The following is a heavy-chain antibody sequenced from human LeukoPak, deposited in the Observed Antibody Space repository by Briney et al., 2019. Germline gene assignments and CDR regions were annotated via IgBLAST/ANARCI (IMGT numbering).Heavy chain of an antibody. D-gene: IGHD1-26*01. CDR2: LKLYDGSI. CDR3: ARDGGSFSYNMDV. J-gene: IGHJ6*01. CDR1: GYSFIRHH. V-gene: IGHV1-46*01. Sequence: ASVRVSCMAFGYSFIRHHIHWVRQAPGQGREWMGVLKLYDGSIRNAQKFQDRVTITSDTSTSTVYMELSSLRSEDMAMYFCARDGGSFSYNMDVWGQGTTVTVSS.